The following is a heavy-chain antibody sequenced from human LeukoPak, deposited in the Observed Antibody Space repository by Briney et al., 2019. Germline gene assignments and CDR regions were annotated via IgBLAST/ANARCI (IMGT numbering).Heavy chain of an antibody. V-gene: IGHV1-3*01. Sequence: ASVKVSCKASGYTFTSYAMHWVRQAPGQRLEWMGWINAGNGNTKYSQKFQGRVTITRDTSASTAYMELSSLRSEGTAVYYCARWDMVRGNYFDYWGQGTLVTVSS. J-gene: IGHJ4*02. CDR2: INAGNGNT. CDR3: ARWDMVRGNYFDY. D-gene: IGHD3-10*01. CDR1: GYTFTSYA.